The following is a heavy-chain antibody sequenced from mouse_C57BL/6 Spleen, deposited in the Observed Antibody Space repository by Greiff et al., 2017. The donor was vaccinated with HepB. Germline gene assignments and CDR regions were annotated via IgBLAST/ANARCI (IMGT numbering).Heavy chain of an antibody. J-gene: IGHJ1*03. V-gene: IGHV5-4*03. CDR2: ISDGGSYT. CDR3: ARTYYGNYDWYFDV. CDR1: GFTFSSYA. D-gene: IGHD2-10*01. Sequence: EVKVVESGGGLVKPGGSLKLSCAASGFTFSSYAMSWVRQTPEKRLEWVATISDGGSYTYYPDNVKGRFTISRDNAKNNLYLQMSHLKSEDTAMYYCARTYYGNYDWYFDVWGTGTTVTVSS.